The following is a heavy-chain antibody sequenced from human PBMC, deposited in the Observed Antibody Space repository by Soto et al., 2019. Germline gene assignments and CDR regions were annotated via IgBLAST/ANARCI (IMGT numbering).Heavy chain of an antibody. CDR3: ARMTYDFWSGHRRTQNWFDP. V-gene: IGHV2-26*01. D-gene: IGHD3-3*01. CDR1: GFSLSNARMG. Sequence: SGPTLVNPTETLTLTCTVSGFSLSNARMGVSWIRQPPGKALEWLAHIFSNDEKSYSTSLKSRLTISKDTSKSQVVLTMTNMDPVDTATYYCARMTYDFWSGHRRTQNWFDPWGQGTLVTVSS. CDR2: IFSNDEK. J-gene: IGHJ5*02.